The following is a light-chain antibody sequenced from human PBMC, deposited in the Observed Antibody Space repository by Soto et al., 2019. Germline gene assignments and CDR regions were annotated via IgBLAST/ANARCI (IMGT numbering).Light chain of an antibody. CDR1: SSNIGNNY. Sequence: QSVLTQPPSVSAAPGQKVTISCSGSSSNIGNNYVSWYQQLPGTAPKLLIYENNKRPSGIPDRFSGSKSGTSATLGITGLQTGDEADYYCATWYSSLSAYVFGTGTKLTVL. CDR3: ATWYSSLSAYV. V-gene: IGLV1-51*02. CDR2: ENN. J-gene: IGLJ1*01.